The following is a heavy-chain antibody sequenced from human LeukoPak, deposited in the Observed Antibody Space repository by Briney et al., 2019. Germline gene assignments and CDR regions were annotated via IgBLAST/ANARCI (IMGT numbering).Heavy chain of an antibody. V-gene: IGHV3-15*04. J-gene: IGHJ4*02. CDR2: IASKTDGGTT. CDR3: TTGIRGD. CDR1: GFTFSSIS. Sequence: PGGSLRLSCAASGFTFSSISMNWVRQAPGKGLEWVGRIASKTDGGTTDYAAPVKGRFTISRDDSKNTLFLQMNSLKTEDTAVYYCTTGIRGDCGQGTLVTVSS.